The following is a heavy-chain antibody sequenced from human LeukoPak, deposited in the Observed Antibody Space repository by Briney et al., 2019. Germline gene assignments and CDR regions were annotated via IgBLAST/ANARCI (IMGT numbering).Heavy chain of an antibody. D-gene: IGHD3-9*01. J-gene: IGHJ3*02. CDR2: IIPILGIA. V-gene: IGHV1-69*04. Sequence: SVKVSCKASGGTFSSYAIRWVRQAPGQGLEWMGRIIPILGIANYAQKFQGRVTITADKSTSTAYMELSSLRSEDTAVYYCARDPRHYDILTGSDAFDIWGQGTMVTVSS. CDR3: ARDPRHYDILTGSDAFDI. CDR1: GGTFSSYA.